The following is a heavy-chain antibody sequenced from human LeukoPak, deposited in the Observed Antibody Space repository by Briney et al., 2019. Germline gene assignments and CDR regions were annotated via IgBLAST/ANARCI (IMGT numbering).Heavy chain of an antibody. Sequence: GGSLRLSCAASGFTFSSYWMSWVRQAPGKGLEWVANIKQDGSEKYYVDSVKGRFTISRDDSKNTVYLLMSSLRVEDTAVYYCARDEGTDFDYWGQGTLVTVSS. CDR1: GFTFSSYW. J-gene: IGHJ4*02. V-gene: IGHV3-7*01. CDR2: IKQDGSEK. CDR3: ARDEGTDFDY.